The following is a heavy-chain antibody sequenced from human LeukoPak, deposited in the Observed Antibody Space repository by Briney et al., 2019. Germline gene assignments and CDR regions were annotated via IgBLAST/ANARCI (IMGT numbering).Heavy chain of an antibody. CDR3: ARSPTSFYSYFDY. J-gene: IGHJ4*02. V-gene: IGHV3-23*01. CDR2: ISGRGGTT. CDR1: GLTFSIYA. Sequence: GGSLRLSCAASGLTFSIYAMSWVRQAPGEGLEWVSAISGRGGTTYYADSVKGRFTISRDNAKNSLHLQMNSLRAEDTAFYYCARSPTSFYSYFDYWGQGTLVTVSS. D-gene: IGHD3-3*01.